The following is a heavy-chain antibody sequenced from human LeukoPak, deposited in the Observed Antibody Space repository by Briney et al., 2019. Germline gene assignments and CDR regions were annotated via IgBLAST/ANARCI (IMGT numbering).Heavy chain of an antibody. CDR1: GYSFTSYW. J-gene: IGHJ4*02. D-gene: IGHD3-22*01. CDR3: ATLDSSGYYTAWYFDY. V-gene: IGHV5-51*01. CDR2: IYPGDSDT. Sequence: GESLQISCKGSGYSFTSYWIGWVRQMPGKGLEWMGIIYPGDSDTRYSPSFQGQVTISADKSISTAYLQWSSLKASDTAMYYCATLDSSGYYTAWYFDYWGQGTLVTVSS.